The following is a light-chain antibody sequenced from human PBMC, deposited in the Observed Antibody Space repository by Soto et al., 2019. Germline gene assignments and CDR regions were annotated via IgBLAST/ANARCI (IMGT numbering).Light chain of an antibody. CDR2: EVS. J-gene: IGLJ3*02. CDR3: TSYAGSDIWV. V-gene: IGLV2-8*01. Sequence: QSVLTQPPSASGSPGQSVTISSTGTSSDVGAYNYVSWYQQYPGKAPKLMIYEVSKRPSGVPDRFSGSKSGKTASLTVSGLQPEDEADYYCTSYAGSDIWVFGGGTKVTVL. CDR1: SSDVGAYNY.